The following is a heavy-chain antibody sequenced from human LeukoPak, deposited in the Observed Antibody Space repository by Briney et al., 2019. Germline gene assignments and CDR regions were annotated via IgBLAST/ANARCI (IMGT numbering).Heavy chain of an antibody. V-gene: IGHV3-30*02. J-gene: IGHJ4*02. CDR2: IRYHGSDK. D-gene: IGHD2-2*01. Sequence: GGSLRLSCAASGFTFSGSGMHWLRQAPGKGLEWVAFIRYHGSDKFYADSVKGRFTISRDNSKNTLYLQMNSLRPEDTSVYYCARSPTSWYFDYWGQGTLVTVSS. CDR1: GFTFSGSG. CDR3: ARSPTSWYFDY.